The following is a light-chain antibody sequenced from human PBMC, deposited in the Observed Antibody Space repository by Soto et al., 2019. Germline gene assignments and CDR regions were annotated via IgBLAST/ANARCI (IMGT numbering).Light chain of an antibody. J-gene: IGKJ5*01. V-gene: IGKV3-20*01. CDR3: QQYGSSL. CDR2: GAS. Sequence: ENVLTQSPGTLSLSPGERATLSCRASQSVSSSYLACYQQKPGQAPRLLIYGASSRATGIPDRFSGSGSGTDFTLTISRLEPEDFAVYYCQQYGSSLFGQGTRLEIK. CDR1: QSVSSSY.